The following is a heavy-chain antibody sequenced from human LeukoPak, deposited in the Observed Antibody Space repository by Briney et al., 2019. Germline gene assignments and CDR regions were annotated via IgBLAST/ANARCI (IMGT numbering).Heavy chain of an antibody. CDR2: IYYSGST. V-gene: IGHV4-30-4*01. CDR1: GGSISSGDYY. Sequence: PSETLSLTCTVSGGSISSGDYYRSWIRQPPGKGLEWIGYIYYSGSTYYNPSLKSRVTISVDTSKNQFSLKLSSVTAADTAVYYCAREEMATNNYAFDIWGQGTMVTVSS. D-gene: IGHD5-24*01. J-gene: IGHJ3*02. CDR3: AREEMATNNYAFDI.